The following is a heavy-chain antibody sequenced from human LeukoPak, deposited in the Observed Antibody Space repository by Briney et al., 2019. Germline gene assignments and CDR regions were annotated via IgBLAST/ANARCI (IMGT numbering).Heavy chain of an antibody. D-gene: IGHD5-12*01. V-gene: IGHV3-23*01. Sequence: GGSLRLSCEVSGFTFSNYAMNWVRQAPGKGLEWVSSISASAGSAVYGDSVKGRFTISRVNAENTLYLQMNSLRAEDTAVYYCAREDTWWLQVDYWGQGTLVTVSS. CDR1: GFTFSNYA. CDR2: ISASAGSA. CDR3: AREDTWWLQVDY. J-gene: IGHJ4*02.